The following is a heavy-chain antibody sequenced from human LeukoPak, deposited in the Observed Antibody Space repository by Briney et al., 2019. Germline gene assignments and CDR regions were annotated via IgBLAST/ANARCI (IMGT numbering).Heavy chain of an antibody. CDR3: ARGAGGWITGLNWFDP. J-gene: IGHJ5*02. V-gene: IGHV4-34*01. CDR1: GGSFSGYY. D-gene: IGHD1-14*01. CDR2: INHSGNT. Sequence: SETLSLTCAVYGGSFSGYYWSWIRQPPGKGLEWIGEINHSGNTNYNPSLKSRVTISVDTSKNQFSLKLSSVTAADTAVYYCARGAGGWITGLNWFDPWGQGTLVTVSS.